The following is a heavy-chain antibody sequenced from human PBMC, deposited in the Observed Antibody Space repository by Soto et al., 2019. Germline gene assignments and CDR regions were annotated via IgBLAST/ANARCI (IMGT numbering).Heavy chain of an antibody. Sequence: QVQLVQSGAEVKKPGSSVKVSCKASGGTFSSYAISWVRQAPGQGLEWMGGIIPIFGTANYAQKFQGRVTITADESTSTAHMELSSLRSEDTAVYYCATYQELDLRTASEDFDYWGQGTLVTVSS. CDR3: ATYQELDLRTASEDFDY. CDR1: GGTFSSYA. D-gene: IGHD1-7*01. CDR2: IIPIFGTA. J-gene: IGHJ4*02. V-gene: IGHV1-69*12.